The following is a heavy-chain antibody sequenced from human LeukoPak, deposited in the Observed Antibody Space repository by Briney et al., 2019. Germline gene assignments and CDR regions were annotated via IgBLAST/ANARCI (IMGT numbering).Heavy chain of an antibody. J-gene: IGHJ3*02. Sequence: GGSLRLSCVVSGFTFDDYTMHWVRQAPGKGLEWVSLISWDGGSTYYADSVKGRFTISRDNSKNSLYLQMNSLRTEDTALYYCARAYCSSTSCYGDAFDIWGQGTMVTVSS. CDR3: ARAYCSSTSCYGDAFDI. CDR2: ISWDGGST. V-gene: IGHV3-43*01. CDR1: GFTFDDYT. D-gene: IGHD2-2*01.